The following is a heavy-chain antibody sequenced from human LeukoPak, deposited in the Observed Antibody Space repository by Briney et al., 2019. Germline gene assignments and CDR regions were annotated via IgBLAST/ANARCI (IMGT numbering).Heavy chain of an antibody. V-gene: IGHV4-59*11. J-gene: IGHJ3*01. D-gene: IGHD3-22*01. CDR3: ARGRGSPYYVEAFDV. CDR1: GASFTSHY. Sequence: SETLSLTCSVSGASFTSHYWGWIRQPPGKGPEWIGHLYYSGSTTYNPSLESRVTMSVDTSRKRISLKLNSVAAADTAVYYCARGRGSPYYVEAFDVWGQGTVVTVSS. CDR2: LYYSGST.